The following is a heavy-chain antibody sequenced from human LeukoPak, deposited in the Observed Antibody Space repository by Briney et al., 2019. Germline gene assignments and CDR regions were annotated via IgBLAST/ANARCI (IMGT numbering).Heavy chain of an antibody. D-gene: IGHD3-22*01. CDR2: ISSSSSYI. CDR1: GFTFSSYS. V-gene: IGHV3-21*01. CDR3: ARELYYYDSSGLY. Sequence: GGSLRLSCAASGFTFSSYSMNWVRQAPGKGLEWVSSISSSSSYIYYADSVKGRFTISRDNAKNSLYVQMNSLRAEDTAVYYCARELYYYDSSGLYWGQGTLVTVSS. J-gene: IGHJ4*02.